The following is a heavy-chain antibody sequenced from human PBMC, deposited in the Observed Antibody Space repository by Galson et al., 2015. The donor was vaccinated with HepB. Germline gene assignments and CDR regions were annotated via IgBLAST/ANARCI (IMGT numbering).Heavy chain of an antibody. CDR3: ARDTEGAAVTNLDY. D-gene: IGHD4-17*01. CDR2: IWYDGSNK. CDR1: GFTFSSYG. V-gene: IGHV3-33*01. Sequence: SLRLSCAASGFTFSSYGMHWVRQAPGKGLEWVAVIWYDGSNKYYADSVKGRFTISRDNSKNTLYLQMNSLRAEDTAVYYCARDTEGAAVTNLDYWGQGTLVTVSS. J-gene: IGHJ4*02.